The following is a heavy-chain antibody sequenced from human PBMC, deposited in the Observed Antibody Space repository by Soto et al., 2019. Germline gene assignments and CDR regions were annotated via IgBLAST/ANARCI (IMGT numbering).Heavy chain of an antibody. V-gene: IGHV4-30-4*01. D-gene: IGHD2-2*01. J-gene: IGHJ6*02. Sequence: SETLSLTCTVSGGSISSGDYYWSWIRQPPGKGLEWIGYIYYSGSTYYNPSLKSRVTISVDTSKNQFSLRLSSVTAADTAVYYCARDNQCTSCYPDYYYGMDVWGQGTTVTVSS. CDR3: ARDNQCTSCYPDYYYGMDV. CDR2: IYYSGST. CDR1: GGSISSGDYY.